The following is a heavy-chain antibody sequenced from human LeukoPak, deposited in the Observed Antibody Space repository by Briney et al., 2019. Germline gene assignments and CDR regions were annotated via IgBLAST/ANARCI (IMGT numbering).Heavy chain of an antibody. CDR1: GGSVSSYY. CDR2: IYYSGST. J-gene: IGHJ6*02. V-gene: IGHV4-59*02. D-gene: IGHD1-7*01. Sequence: PSGTLSLTCTVSGGSVSSYYWSWLRQPPGKGLEWIGYIYYSGSTNYNPSLKSRVTISVDTSKNQFSLKLSSVTAADTAVYHCARDNWNYGSSMDVWGQGTTVTVSS. CDR3: ARDNWNYGSSMDV.